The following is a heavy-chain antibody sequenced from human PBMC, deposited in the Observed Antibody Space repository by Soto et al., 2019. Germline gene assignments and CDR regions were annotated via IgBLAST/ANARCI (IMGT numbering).Heavy chain of an antibody. CDR2: ISAYNAHT. V-gene: IGHV1-18*01. CDR1: GYTFTSYG. CDR3: ARAYEFWSGYSNFDY. J-gene: IGHJ4*02. Sequence: QVQLVQSGAEVKKPGASVKVSCKASGYTFTSYGISWVRQAPGQRLEGLGWISAYNAHTNYAQKLQDRVTMTTDTSTSTAYMELRSLRFDDTAVYYCARAYEFWSGYSNFDYWGQGTLVTVSS. D-gene: IGHD3-3*01.